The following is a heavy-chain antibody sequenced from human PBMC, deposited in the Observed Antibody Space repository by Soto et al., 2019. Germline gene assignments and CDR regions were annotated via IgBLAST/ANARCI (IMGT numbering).Heavy chain of an antibody. D-gene: IGHD3-22*01. J-gene: IGHJ4*02. Sequence: SETLSLTCTVFGGSISSGDYYWSWIRQPPGKGLEWVGYIYHSGSTYYNPSLKSRVSISVDTSKNQFSLKLSSVTAADTAVYYCARETSSDSAFYYFASWGQGPRVPVSS. V-gene: IGHV4-30-4*01. CDR1: GGSISSGDYY. CDR3: ARETSSDSAFYYFAS. CDR2: IYHSGST.